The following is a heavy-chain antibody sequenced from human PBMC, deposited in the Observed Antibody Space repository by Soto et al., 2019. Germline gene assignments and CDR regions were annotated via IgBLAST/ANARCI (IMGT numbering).Heavy chain of an antibody. D-gene: IGHD2-2*01. CDR1: GGSISSGGYS. CDR2: IYHSGST. J-gene: IGHJ5*02. V-gene: IGHV4-30-2*01. CDR3: ARVPDR. Sequence: QLQLQESGSGLVKPSQTLSPTCAVSGGSISSGGYSWSWIRQPPGKGLEWIGYIYHSGSTYYNPSLQRRVPLTINQAKNQFPLELGLVTGADTAVYYCARVPDRWGQGTLVTVSS.